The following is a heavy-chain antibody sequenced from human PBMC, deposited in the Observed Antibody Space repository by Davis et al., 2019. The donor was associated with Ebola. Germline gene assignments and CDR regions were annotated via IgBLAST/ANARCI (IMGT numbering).Heavy chain of an antibody. CDR3: ARHDFWSGFDY. CDR1: GRPLNNYY. D-gene: IGHD3-3*01. Sequence: SETLSLTCSVSGRPLNNYYWSWIRQPPGKGLEWIGYIFYNGMTSYSPSLKSRVTISVDTSQNHFSLNLKPVSVADSAVYFCARHDFWSGFDYWGQGALVTVSS. V-gene: IGHV4-59*08. CDR2: IFYNGMT. J-gene: IGHJ4*02.